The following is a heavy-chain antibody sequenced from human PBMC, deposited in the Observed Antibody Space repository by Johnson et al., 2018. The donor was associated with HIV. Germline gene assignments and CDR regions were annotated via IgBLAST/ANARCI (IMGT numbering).Heavy chain of an antibody. CDR2: IFSGGST. D-gene: IGHD6-13*01. CDR3: ARARRYSSSWPDAFDI. Sequence: MQLVESGGGLVQPGGSLRLSCAASGFTFSGYAMSLVRQAPGKGLEWVSVIFSGGSTYYADSVKGRFTISRDNSKNTLYLQMNSLRAGDTAVYYCARARRYSSSWPDAFDIWGQGTMVTVSS. CDR1: GFTFSGYA. J-gene: IGHJ3*02. V-gene: IGHV3-66*01.